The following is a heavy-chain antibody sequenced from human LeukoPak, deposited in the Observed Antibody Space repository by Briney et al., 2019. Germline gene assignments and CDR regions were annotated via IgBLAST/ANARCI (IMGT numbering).Heavy chain of an antibody. J-gene: IGHJ4*02. V-gene: IGHV3-30-3*01. CDR3: ARGEYCSSTSCPGRNY. Sequence: PGRSLRLSCAASGFTFSSYAMHWVRQAPGKGLEWVAVISYDGSNKYYADSVKGRFTISRDNSKNTLYLQMNSLRAEDTAVYYCARGEYCSSTSCPGRNYWGQGTPVTVSS. CDR2: ISYDGSNK. D-gene: IGHD2-2*01. CDR1: GFTFSSYA.